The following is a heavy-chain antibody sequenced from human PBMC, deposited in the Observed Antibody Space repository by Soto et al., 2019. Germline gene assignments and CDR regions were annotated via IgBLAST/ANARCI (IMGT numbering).Heavy chain of an antibody. Sequence: ASVKVSCKASGYTVTSYAMHWVRQAPGQRLEWMGWINAGNGNTKYSQKFQGRVTITRDTSASTAYMALSSLRSEDTAVYYCASFIAAAGTRCLKVPWGQGTLVTVSS. D-gene: IGHD6-13*01. CDR3: ASFIAAAGTRCLKVP. CDR1: GYTVTSYA. V-gene: IGHV1-3*01. J-gene: IGHJ5*02. CDR2: INAGNGNT.